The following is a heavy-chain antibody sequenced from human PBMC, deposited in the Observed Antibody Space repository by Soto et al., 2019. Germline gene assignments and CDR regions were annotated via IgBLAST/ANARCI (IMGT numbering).Heavy chain of an antibody. V-gene: IGHV3-30*18. Sequence: QVQLVESGGGVVQPGRSLRLSCAASGFTFSSYGMHWVRQAPGKGLEWVAVISYDGSNKYYADSVKGRFTISRDNSKNTLYLQMNSLRAEDTAVYYCAKSLYDSSGYYYGELYGMDVWGQGTTVTVSS. J-gene: IGHJ6*02. CDR2: ISYDGSNK. CDR3: AKSLYDSSGYYYGELYGMDV. D-gene: IGHD3-22*01. CDR1: GFTFSSYG.